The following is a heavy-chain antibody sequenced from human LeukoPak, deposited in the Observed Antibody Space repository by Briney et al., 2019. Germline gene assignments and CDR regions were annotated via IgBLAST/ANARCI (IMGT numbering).Heavy chain of an antibody. D-gene: IGHD6-13*01. CDR3: ARQAAGVVY. CDR2: ITRKGDST. Sequence: GGSLRLSCAASGFTFSTYAMHWVRQAPGKGLEYVSGITRKGDSTCYADSVKGRFTIYRDNSKNTLYLQMGGLRAEDMAVYYCARQAAGVVYWGQGTLVTVSS. V-gene: IGHV3-64*02. J-gene: IGHJ4*02. CDR1: GFTFSTYA.